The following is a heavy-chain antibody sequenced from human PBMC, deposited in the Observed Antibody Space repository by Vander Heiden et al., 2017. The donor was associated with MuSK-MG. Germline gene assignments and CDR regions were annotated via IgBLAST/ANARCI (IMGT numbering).Heavy chain of an antibody. CDR3: TTAGIVEAPDWVAA. CDR1: RFAFSNAW. J-gene: IGHJ5*02. D-gene: IGHD2-15*01. V-gene: IGHV3-15*01. Sequence: EVQLVESGGGLVKPGGSLRLSCAASRFAFSNAWMSWVRQAPGKGLEWLGRSKSKADGGATDYAAPVKGRFTISRDDSKNMLHLQMNSLKVEDTAVYYCTTAGIVEAPDWVAAWGKGTLVTGSS. CDR2: SKSKADGGAT.